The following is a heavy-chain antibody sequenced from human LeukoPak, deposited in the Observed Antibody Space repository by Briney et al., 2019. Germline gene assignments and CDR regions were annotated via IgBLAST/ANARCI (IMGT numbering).Heavy chain of an antibody. CDR3: AKEGGIQLWLPINY. V-gene: IGHV3-23*01. Sequence: GGSLRLSCAASGFTLSSYAMSWVRQAPGKGLEWVSTISGSGGGTHYAASLKGRSTISRDNSKNTLYLQMNSLRAEDTAVYYCAKEGGIQLWLPINYWGQGTLVTVSS. CDR1: GFTLSSYA. D-gene: IGHD5-18*01. J-gene: IGHJ4*02. CDR2: ISGSGGGT.